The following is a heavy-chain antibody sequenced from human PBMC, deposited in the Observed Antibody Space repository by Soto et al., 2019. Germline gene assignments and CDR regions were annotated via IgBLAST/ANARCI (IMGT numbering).Heavy chain of an antibody. D-gene: IGHD6-13*01. CDR1: GYTFINYY. CDR2: ISPNSGGT. V-gene: IGHV1-2*02. CDR3: ARDLWDIAAAGITSVYGMDV. Sequence: ASVKVSCKASGYTFINYYMHWVRQAPGQGCEWMGRISPNSGGTNYAQKSQRRVSITWDTYLKTAYMELRSLMTEDTAVYYCARDLWDIAAAGITSVYGMDVWGQGTPVTVSS. J-gene: IGHJ6*02.